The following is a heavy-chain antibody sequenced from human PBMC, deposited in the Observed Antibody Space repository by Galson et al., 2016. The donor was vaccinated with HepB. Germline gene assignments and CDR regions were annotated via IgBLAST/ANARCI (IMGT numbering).Heavy chain of an antibody. D-gene: IGHD3-10*01. Sequence: SETLSLTCTVPSGYITTHYWSWIRQPPGKGLEWIGFVYHTGSTNYNPSLKSRASTSLDTSKNQVSLKLNSVTPADTAVYYCARQMSGSYYKNWHFDLWGRGTLVTVSS. J-gene: IGHJ2*01. CDR1: SGYITTHY. CDR3: ARQMSGSYYKNWHFDL. V-gene: IGHV4-59*11. CDR2: VYHTGST.